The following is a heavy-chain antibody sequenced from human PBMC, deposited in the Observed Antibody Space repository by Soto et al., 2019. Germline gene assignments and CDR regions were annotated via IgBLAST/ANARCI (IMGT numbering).Heavy chain of an antibody. D-gene: IGHD7-27*01. J-gene: IGHJ4*02. V-gene: IGHV3-73*02. CDR2: IRSTANNYAT. Sequence: EVRLVESGGGLVQPGGSLRLSCAASGFTFSGSAMHWVRQASGKGLEWVGRIRSTANNYATTYAASVEGRFTISRDDAQNTTYLQMDSLKTEDTAVYYCTTFRPQIGPSNNFDFWGQGTLVTVSS. CDR3: TTFRPQIGPSNNFDF. CDR1: GFTFSGSA.